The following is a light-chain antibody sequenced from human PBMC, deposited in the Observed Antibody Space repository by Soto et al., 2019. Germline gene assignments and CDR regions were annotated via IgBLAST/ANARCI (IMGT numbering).Light chain of an antibody. J-gene: IGLJ3*02. V-gene: IGLV2-8*01. Sequence: QSVLTQPPSASGSPGQSITISCTGTSSDIGGYNLVSWYQQHPGQAPKLMLYEVNKRPSGVPGRFSGSKSGNTASLTVSGLQPEDEADYYCSSYAGSNIVMFGGGTKVTVL. CDR1: SSDIGGYNL. CDR3: SSYAGSNIVM. CDR2: EVN.